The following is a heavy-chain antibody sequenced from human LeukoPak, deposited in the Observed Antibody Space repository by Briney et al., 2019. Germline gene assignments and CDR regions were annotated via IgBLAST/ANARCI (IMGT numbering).Heavy chain of an antibody. CDR1: GFTFSSYA. J-gene: IGHJ4*02. D-gene: IGHD4-17*01. CDR3: AKKTTVTNYYFDY. V-gene: IGHV3-30-3*02. Sequence: GGSLRLSCAASGFTFSSYAMSWVRQAPGKGLEWVAVISYDGSNKYYADSVKGRFTISRDNSKDTMYLQMNSLRAEDTAVYYCAKKTTVTNYYFDYWGQGVLVTVSS. CDR2: ISYDGSNK.